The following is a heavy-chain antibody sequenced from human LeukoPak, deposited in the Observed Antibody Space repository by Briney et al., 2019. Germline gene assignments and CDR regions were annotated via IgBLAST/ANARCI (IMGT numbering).Heavy chain of an antibody. CDR1: GFTFDDYG. V-gene: IGHV3-20*04. J-gene: IGHJ5*02. CDR3: ARTSDGNWFDP. CDR2: INWNGGNT. D-gene: IGHD1-26*01. Sequence: GGSLRLSCAASGFTFDDYGMSWVRQGPGKGLEWVSGINWNGGNTGYADSVKGRFTIFRDNAKNSLYLEMDSLRVEGTALYYCARTSDGNWFDPWGQGTLVTVSS.